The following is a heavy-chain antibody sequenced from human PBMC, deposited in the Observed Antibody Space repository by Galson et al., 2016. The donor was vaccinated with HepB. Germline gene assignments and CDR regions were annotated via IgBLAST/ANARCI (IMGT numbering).Heavy chain of an antibody. Sequence: SLRLSCAASGFTFNTYWMHWVRQAPGEGLVWVSRINNDGSSTTYADSVKGRFTISRDNAKNTRYLQMNSLRAEDTAVYYCTRAGPFGGANYYWGQGALVTVSS. V-gene: IGHV3-74*01. D-gene: IGHD3-16*01. CDR1: GFTFNTYW. CDR2: INNDGSST. J-gene: IGHJ4*02. CDR3: TRAGPFGGANYY.